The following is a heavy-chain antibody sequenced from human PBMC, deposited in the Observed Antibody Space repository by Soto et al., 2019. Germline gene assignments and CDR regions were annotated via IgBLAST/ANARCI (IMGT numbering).Heavy chain of an antibody. D-gene: IGHD2-2*01. CDR2: MNPNSGTT. CDR1: GCTFTIYD. Sequence: ASVTVSCTASGCTFTIYDINWVRQATGQGLEWMGCMNPNSGTTGYAQKFQGRVTMTRNTSISTAYMELGSLRSMYTAVCYFAVPAATRAPDYWGQGTLVSVSS. V-gene: IGHV1-8*01. CDR3: AVPAATRAPDY. J-gene: IGHJ4*02.